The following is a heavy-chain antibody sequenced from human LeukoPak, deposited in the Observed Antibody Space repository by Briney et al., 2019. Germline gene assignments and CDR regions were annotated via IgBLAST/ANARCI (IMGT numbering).Heavy chain of an antibody. V-gene: IGHV3-53*01. Sequence: GGSLRLSCAASGFTVSSYYMSWVRQAPGKGLEWVSVIYSGGSTYYADSVKGRFTISRDNSKNTLYLQMNSLRAEDTAVYYCARVIYEDYMDVWGKGTTVTVSS. CDR1: GFTVSSYY. J-gene: IGHJ6*03. CDR2: IYSGGST. CDR3: ARVIYEDYMDV. D-gene: IGHD5/OR15-5a*01.